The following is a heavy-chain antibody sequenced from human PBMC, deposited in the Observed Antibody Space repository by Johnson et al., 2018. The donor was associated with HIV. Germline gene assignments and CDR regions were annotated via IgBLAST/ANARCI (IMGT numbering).Heavy chain of an antibody. V-gene: IGHV3-66*02. J-gene: IGHJ3*02. Sequence: VQLVESGGGLVQPGGSLRLSCAASGFIVSDNYMSWVRQAPGKGLEWVSVIYSGGNTFYADSVKGRFTITRDNSKNTLSLQMDSLRVEDTAVYFCARDRGYWDAFDIWGQGTMVTVSS. CDR3: ARDRGYWDAFDI. CDR1: GFIVSDNY. CDR2: IYSGGNT. D-gene: IGHD3-22*01.